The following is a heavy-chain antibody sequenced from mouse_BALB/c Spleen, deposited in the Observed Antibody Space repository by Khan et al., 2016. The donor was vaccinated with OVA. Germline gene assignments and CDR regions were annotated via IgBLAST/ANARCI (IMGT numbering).Heavy chain of an antibody. CDR3: ALDYYGRGWFAY. CDR2: IWGDGSS. J-gene: IGHJ3*01. CDR1: GFSLTSYG. D-gene: IGHD1-1*01. V-gene: IGHV2-3*01. Sequence: VKLEESGPGLVAPSQSLSITCTVSGFSLTSYGVGWVRQPPGRGLEWLGAIWGDGSSNYHSALISRLNINKDNSKSQVFLKLNSLQTDDAATYYCALDYYGRGWFAYWGQGTLVTVSA.